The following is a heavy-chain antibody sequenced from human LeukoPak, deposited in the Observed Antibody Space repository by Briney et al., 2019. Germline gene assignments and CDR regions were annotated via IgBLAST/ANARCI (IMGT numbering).Heavy chain of an antibody. CDR3: AKDSNRYVD. D-gene: IGHD1-14*01. CDR1: GFTFSSYG. CDR2: ISYDGSNK. V-gene: IGHV3-30*18. Sequence: GRSLRLSCAASGFTFSSYGMHWVRRAPGKGLEWVAVISYDGSNKYYADSVKGRFTISRDNSKNTLYLQMNSLRAEDTAVYYCAKDSNRYVDWGQGTLVTVSS. J-gene: IGHJ4*02.